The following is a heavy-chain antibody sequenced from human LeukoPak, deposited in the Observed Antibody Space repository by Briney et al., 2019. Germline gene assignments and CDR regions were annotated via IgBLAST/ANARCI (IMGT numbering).Heavy chain of an antibody. J-gene: IGHJ2*01. CDR2: IYYSGST. D-gene: IGHD4/OR15-4a*01. V-gene: IGHV4-30-2*01. Sequence: SQTLSLTCAVSGGSIISCGYSWRWLRPPPGKGLEWIGYIYYSGSTYYNPSLKSRVTRSLDRSKNQFAVKVSSVTAADTAVYYCAGLTTTACYFDLWGGGTLVTVSS. CDR1: GGSIISCGYS. CDR3: AGLTTTACYFDL.